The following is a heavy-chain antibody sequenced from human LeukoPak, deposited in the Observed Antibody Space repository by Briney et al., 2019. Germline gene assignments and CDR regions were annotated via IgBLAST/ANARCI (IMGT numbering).Heavy chain of an antibody. Sequence: PSETLSLTCTVSGGSFSTYFWTWIRQPAGKGLEWIGRIYSSGSTNFNPSLKSRVTMSVDTSKNQFSLKLSSVTAADTAVYYCARDSTYYYYGMDVWGQGTTVTVSS. J-gene: IGHJ6*02. CDR1: GGSFSTYF. D-gene: IGHD5/OR15-5a*01. V-gene: IGHV4-4*07. CDR3: ARDSTYYYYGMDV. CDR2: IYSSGST.